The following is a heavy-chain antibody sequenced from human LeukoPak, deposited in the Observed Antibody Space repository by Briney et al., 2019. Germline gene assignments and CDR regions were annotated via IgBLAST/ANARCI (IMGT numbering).Heavy chain of an antibody. D-gene: IGHD3-9*01. CDR3: ARETYDILTNWFDP. Sequence: ASVKVSCKASGYTFTSYDINWVRRATGQGLEWMGRIIPIFGTANYAQKFQGRVTITTDESTSTAYMELSSLRSEDTAVYYCARETYDILTNWFDPWGQGTLVTVSS. J-gene: IGHJ5*02. CDR1: GYTFTSYD. CDR2: IIPIFGTA. V-gene: IGHV1-69*05.